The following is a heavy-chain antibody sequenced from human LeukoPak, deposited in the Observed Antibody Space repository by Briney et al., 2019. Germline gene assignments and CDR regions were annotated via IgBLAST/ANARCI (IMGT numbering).Heavy chain of an antibody. CDR3: AKGAFWTGYPEYFDP. J-gene: IGHJ4*02. D-gene: IGHD3/OR15-3a*01. CDR2: IWNDGSKK. V-gene: IGHV3-33*06. Sequence: GGSVRLSCAASGFTFSTYGMYWVRQAPGKGLEWAALIWNDGSKKYYADSVKGRFTISRDNSKNTLYLQMNSLRAEDTAVYYCAKGAFWTGYPEYFDPWGQGILVTVSS. CDR1: GFTFSTYG.